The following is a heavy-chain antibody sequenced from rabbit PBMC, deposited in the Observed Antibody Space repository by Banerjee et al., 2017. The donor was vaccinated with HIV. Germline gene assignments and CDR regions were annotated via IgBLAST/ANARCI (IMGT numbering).Heavy chain of an antibody. V-gene: IGHV1S45*01. CDR3: ARGGYAGGAGYGYARAFDP. D-gene: IGHD6-1*01. Sequence: QEQLEESGGDLVQPEGSLTLTCTASGFSFSSSYWICWVRQAPGKRPEWIACFYNGDGSTYYASWAKGRFTISKTSSTTVTLQMTSLTAADTATYFCARGGYAGGAGYGYARAFDPWGPGTLVTVS. CDR1: GFSFSSSYW. J-gene: IGHJ2*01. CDR2: FYNGDGST.